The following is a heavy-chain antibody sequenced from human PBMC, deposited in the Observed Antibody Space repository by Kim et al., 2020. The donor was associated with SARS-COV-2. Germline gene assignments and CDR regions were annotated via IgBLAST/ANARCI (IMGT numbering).Heavy chain of an antibody. J-gene: IGHJ4*02. CDR3: AKPLYFYGDYAGGIGS. Sequence: GGSLRLSCAASGSTFSHYAMHWVRQAPGRGLEWVALISYDGYNVFYGDSVKGRFTVSRDNSKNTLFLQMNSLRREDTAVYYCAKPLYFYGDYAGGIGSWGQGTRVIVSS. CDR2: ISYDGYNV. CDR1: GSTFSHYA. V-gene: IGHV3-30*18. D-gene: IGHD4-17*01.